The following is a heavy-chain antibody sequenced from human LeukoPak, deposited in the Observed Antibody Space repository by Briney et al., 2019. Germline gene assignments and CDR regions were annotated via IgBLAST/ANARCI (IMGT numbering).Heavy chain of an antibody. J-gene: IGHJ4*02. Sequence: RGSLRLSCAASGFTFSSYSMNRVRQAPGKGLEWVSSISSSSSYIYYADSVKGRFTISRDNAKNSLYLQMNSLRAEDTAVYYCARDSRSSPFDYWGQGTLVTVSS. CDR2: ISSSSSYI. D-gene: IGHD1-26*01. V-gene: IGHV3-21*01. CDR1: GFTFSSYS. CDR3: ARDSRSSPFDY.